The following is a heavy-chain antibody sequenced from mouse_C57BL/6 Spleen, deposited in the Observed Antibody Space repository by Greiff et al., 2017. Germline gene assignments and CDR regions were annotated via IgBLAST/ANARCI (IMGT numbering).Heavy chain of an antibody. CDR1: GFTFSDYY. J-gene: IGHJ4*01. Sequence: EVNVVESEGGLVQPGSSMKLSCTASGFTFSDYYMAWVRQVPEKGLEWVANINYDGSSTYYLDSLKSRFIISRDHAKNILYLQMSSLKSEDTATYYCARGEDGYYAMDYWGQGTSVTVSS. CDR3: ARGEDGYYAMDY. CDR2: INYDGSST. V-gene: IGHV5-16*01.